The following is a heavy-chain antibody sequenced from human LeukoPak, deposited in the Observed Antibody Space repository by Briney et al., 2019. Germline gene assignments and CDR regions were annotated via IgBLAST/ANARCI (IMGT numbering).Heavy chain of an antibody. D-gene: IGHD2/OR15-2a*01. CDR3: ARPLGSLKEYWWFDP. CDR2: INPKSGGT. Sequence: HGASVKVSCTASGYSFSDYYIHWLRQAPGQGLEWMGWINPKSGGTNYAQNFQGRVTMTRDTSSTTVYMELTRLRSDDTAVYYCARPLGSLKEYWWFDPWGQGTLVTVSS. CDR1: GYSFSDYY. V-gene: IGHV1-2*02. J-gene: IGHJ5*02.